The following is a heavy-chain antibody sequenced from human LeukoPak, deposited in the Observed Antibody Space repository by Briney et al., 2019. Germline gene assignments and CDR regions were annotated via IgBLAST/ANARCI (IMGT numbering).Heavy chain of an antibody. J-gene: IGHJ6*02. V-gene: IGHV3-7*04. Sequence: PGGSLRLSCAASGFTFNSYWMNWVRQAPGKGLEWVANIKEDGSEKYYVDSVKGRFTISRDNAKNSLYLQMNSLKAEDTAVYYCARGVDVWGQGTRSPSP. CDR2: IKEDGSEK. CDR3: ARGVDV. CDR1: GFTFNSYW.